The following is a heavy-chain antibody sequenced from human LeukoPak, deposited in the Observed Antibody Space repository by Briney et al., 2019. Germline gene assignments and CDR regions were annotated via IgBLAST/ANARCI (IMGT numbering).Heavy chain of an antibody. CDR2: IYYSGST. CDR3: ARGSRVVSDAFDI. CDR1: GGSISSYY. Sequence: SETLSLTCTVSGGSISSYYWRWIRQPPGKGLEWIGYIYYSGSTNYNPSLKSRVTISVDTSKNQFSLKLSSVTAADTAVYYCARGSRVVSDAFDIWGQGTMVTVSS. D-gene: IGHD3-3*01. J-gene: IGHJ3*02. V-gene: IGHV4-59*01.